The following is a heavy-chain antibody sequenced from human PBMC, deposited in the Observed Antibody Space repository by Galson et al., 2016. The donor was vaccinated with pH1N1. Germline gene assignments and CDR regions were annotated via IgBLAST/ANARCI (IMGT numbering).Heavy chain of an antibody. CDR2: ITKRPEGYTT. CDR1: GFTFSGFS. Sequence: SLRLSCAASGFTFSGFSMHWVRQAPGKGLEWVGRITKRPEGYTTQDATSVKVRFIISRDDSKGLLYLHMNSLTTEATAVYYCTREDHHKFDYWGQGTLVTVS. V-gene: IGHV3-72*01. J-gene: IGHJ4*02. CDR3: TREDHHKFDY.